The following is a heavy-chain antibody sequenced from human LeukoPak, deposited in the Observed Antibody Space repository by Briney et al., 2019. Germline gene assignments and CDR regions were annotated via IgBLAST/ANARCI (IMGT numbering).Heavy chain of an antibody. CDR1: GGSISSYY. V-gene: IGHV4-59*01. J-gene: IGHJ4*02. Sequence: SETLSLTCTVSGGSISSYYWSWIRQPPGKGLEWIGYIYYSGSTNYNPSLKSRVTISVDTSKNQFSLKLSSVTAADTAVYYCARDKRNYYDSSGFDYWGQGTLVTVSS. D-gene: IGHD3-22*01. CDR3: ARDKRNYYDSSGFDY. CDR2: IYYSGST.